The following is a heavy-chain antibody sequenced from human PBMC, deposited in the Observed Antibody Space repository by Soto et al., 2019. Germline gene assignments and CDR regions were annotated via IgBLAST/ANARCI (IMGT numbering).Heavy chain of an antibody. J-gene: IGHJ3*02. D-gene: IGHD1-26*01. CDR1: GFIFSSHG. CDR3: AGGGSLGGFDI. CDR2: IWYDGSNK. Sequence: QVQLVESGGGVVQPGRSLRLSCAASGFIFSSHGMHWVRQAPGKGLEWVAVIWYDGSNKYYADSVKGRFTISRDNSKNTLYLQMNSVRAEDTAVYYCAGGGSLGGFDIWGQGTMVTVSS. V-gene: IGHV3-33*01.